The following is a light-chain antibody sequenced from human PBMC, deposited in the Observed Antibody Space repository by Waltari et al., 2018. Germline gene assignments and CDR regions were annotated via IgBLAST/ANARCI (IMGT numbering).Light chain of an antibody. CDR3: SSYTSSSTLVV. CDR1: SSDVGGYNY. Sequence: QSALTQPASVSGSPGQSITIPCTGTSSDVGGYNYVSWYQQHPGKAPKLMIYDVSNRPSGVSNRFSGSKSGNTASLTISGLQAEDEADYYCSSYTSSSTLVVLGGGTKLTVL. V-gene: IGLV2-14*01. J-gene: IGLJ2*01. CDR2: DVS.